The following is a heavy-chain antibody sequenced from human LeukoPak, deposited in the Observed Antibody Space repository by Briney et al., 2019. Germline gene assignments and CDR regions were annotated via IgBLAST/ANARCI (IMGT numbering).Heavy chain of an antibody. CDR2: ISYDGSNK. V-gene: IGHV3-30*14. CDR3: ARGGRSPELV. J-gene: IGHJ4*02. D-gene: IGHD1-7*01. CDR1: GFTFSSYA. Sequence: PGRSLRLSCAASGFTFSSYAMHWVRQAPGKGLEWVAVISYDGSNKYYADSVKGRFTISRDVSKNTVYLQMNSLRAEDTAVYYCARGGRSPELVWGQGTRVTVSS.